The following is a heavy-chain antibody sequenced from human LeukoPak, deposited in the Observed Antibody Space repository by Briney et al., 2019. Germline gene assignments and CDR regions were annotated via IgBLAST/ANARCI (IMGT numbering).Heavy chain of an antibody. V-gene: IGHV5-51*01. CDR1: GYSFTRHW. Sequence: GESLKISCKGSGYSFTRHWIVWVRQMPGEGLEWMGIIYPGDSDTRYSPSFQGQATISADKSISTAYLQRSSLKASDTAMYYCARRHNWNFDGGLDVWGQGTAVTVSS. CDR2: IYPGDSDT. D-gene: IGHD1-7*01. J-gene: IGHJ6*02. CDR3: ARRHNWNFDGGLDV.